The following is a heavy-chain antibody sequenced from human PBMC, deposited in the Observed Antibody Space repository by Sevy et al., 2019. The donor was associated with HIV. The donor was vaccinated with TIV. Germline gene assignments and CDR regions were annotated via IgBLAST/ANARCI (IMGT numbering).Heavy chain of an antibody. V-gene: IGHV3-7*01. CDR3: TASPASGLGYIDRVYIDY. CDR1: GFTFSSYW. Sequence: GGSLRLSCEISGFTFSSYWMSWLRQAPGKGLEWVAIINENGGQKYYVDPVKGRFTISRDNAKKSVYLQMSSLRAEDRVVVYDTASPASGLGYIDRVYIDYWGQGTLVTVSS. J-gene: IGHJ4*02. CDR2: INENGGQK. D-gene: IGHD3-9*01.